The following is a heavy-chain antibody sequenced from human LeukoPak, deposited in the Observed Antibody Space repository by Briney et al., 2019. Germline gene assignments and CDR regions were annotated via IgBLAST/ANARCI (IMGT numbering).Heavy chain of an antibody. D-gene: IGHD6-13*01. J-gene: IGHJ6*03. V-gene: IGHV5-51*01. CDR3: ARSVKYSSSWFEELYYYYYMDV. CDR2: IYPGDSDT. CDR1: GYSFTSYW. Sequence: GESLKISCKGSGYSFTSYWIGWVRQMPGKGLEWMGIIYPGDSDTRYSPSFQGQVTISADKSISTAYLQWSSLKASDTAMYYCARSVKYSSSWFEELYYYYYMDVWGKGTTVTVSS.